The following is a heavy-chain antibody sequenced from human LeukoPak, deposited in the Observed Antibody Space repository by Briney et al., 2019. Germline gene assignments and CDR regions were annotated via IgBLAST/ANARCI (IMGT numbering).Heavy chain of an antibody. CDR3: ARSYCSSTSCYPFDY. J-gene: IGHJ4*02. CDR2: IIPIFGTA. D-gene: IGHD2-2*01. V-gene: IGHV1-69*13. CDR1: RGTFSSYA. Sequence: GASVKVSFKASRGTFSSYAISWVRQAPGQGLEWMGGIIPIFGTANYAQKFQGRVTITADESTSTAYMELSSLRSEDTAVYYCARSYCSSTSCYPFDYWGQGTLVTVSS.